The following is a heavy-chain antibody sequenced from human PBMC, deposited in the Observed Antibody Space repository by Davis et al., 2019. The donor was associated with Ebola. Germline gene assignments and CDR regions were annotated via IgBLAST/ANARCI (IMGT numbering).Heavy chain of an antibody. CDR2: INHSGST. CDR3: ARHTVPAARYYYYGMDV. V-gene: IGHV4-34*01. CDR1: GGSFSGYY. Sequence: MPGGSLRLSCAVYGGSFSGYYWSWIRQPPGKGLEWIGEINHSGSTNYNPSLKSRVTISVDTSKNQFSLKLKSVTAADTAVYYCARHTVPAARYYYYGMDVWGQGTTVTVSS. D-gene: IGHD2-2*01. J-gene: IGHJ6*02.